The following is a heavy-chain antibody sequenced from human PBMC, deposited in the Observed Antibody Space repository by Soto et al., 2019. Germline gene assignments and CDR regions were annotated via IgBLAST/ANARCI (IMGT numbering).Heavy chain of an antibody. CDR1: GGSISGYG. CDR3: ARDLWGYCGADCYPLDV. V-gene: IGHV4-59*01. CDR2: MYNTGST. Sequence: SETLSLSCSVSGGSISGYGWSWIRQPPGKGLEWIGYMYNTGSTIYNPPLKSRVTISVDTSKNQFSLKLNSVTAADTAVYYCARDLWGYCGADCYPLDVWGQGTTVTVSS. J-gene: IGHJ6*02. D-gene: IGHD2-21*02.